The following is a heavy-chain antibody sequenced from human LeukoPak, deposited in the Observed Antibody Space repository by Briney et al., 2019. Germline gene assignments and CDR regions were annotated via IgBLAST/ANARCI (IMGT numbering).Heavy chain of an antibody. Sequence: GGSLRLSCAASGFTLSSYEMNWVRQAPGKGLEWISYISSSGSLIYYTDSVKGRFTISRDNTKSSLYLQMNSLTVEDTAVYYCARIPRGDLRGFDYWGQGTLVTVSS. D-gene: IGHD3-10*01. V-gene: IGHV3-48*03. J-gene: IGHJ4*02. CDR3: ARIPRGDLRGFDY. CDR1: GFTLSSYE. CDR2: ISSSGSLI.